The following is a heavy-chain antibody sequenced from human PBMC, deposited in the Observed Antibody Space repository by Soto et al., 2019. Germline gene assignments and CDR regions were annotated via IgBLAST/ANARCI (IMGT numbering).Heavy chain of an antibody. V-gene: IGHV3-7*01. CDR1: GITSSRCL. J-gene: IGHJ2*01. Sequence: PGGSLRLSCGASGITSSRCLMSWVRQAPGKGLEWVASISQDGTDTDYVDSVKGRFAISRDNPKNSLYLQMNSLRADDTAVYYCARDPLSYGDYAQTYWYFDLWGRGTRVTVSS. CDR3: ARDPLSYGDYAQTYWYFDL. CDR2: ISQDGTDT. D-gene: IGHD4-17*01.